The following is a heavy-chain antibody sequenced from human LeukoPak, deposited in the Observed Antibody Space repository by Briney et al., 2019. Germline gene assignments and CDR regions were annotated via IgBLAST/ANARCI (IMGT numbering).Heavy chain of an antibody. CDR1: GYTFTSYD. CDR3: AREVRDIAAAGTNWFDP. J-gene: IGHJ5*02. Sequence: GASVKVSCKASGYTFTSYDINWVRQATGQGLEWMGWMNPNSGNTGYAQKFQGRVTMTRNTSISTAYMELSSLRSEDTAVYYCAREVRDIAAAGTNWFDPWGQGTLVTVSS. V-gene: IGHV1-8*01. D-gene: IGHD6-13*01. CDR2: MNPNSGNT.